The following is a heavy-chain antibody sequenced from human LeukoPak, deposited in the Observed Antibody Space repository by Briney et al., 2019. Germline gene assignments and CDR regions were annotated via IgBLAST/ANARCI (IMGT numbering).Heavy chain of an antibody. V-gene: IGHV1-3*01. D-gene: IGHD3-10*01. CDR3: ASENGEVITMVRGVHYGMDV. Sequence: ASVKVSCKASGYTFTSYAMHWVRQAPGQRLEWMGWINAGNGNTKYSQKFQGRVTITRDTSASTAYMELSSLRSEDTAVYYCASENGEVITMVRGVHYGMDVWGKGTTVTVSS. CDR2: INAGNGNT. J-gene: IGHJ6*04. CDR1: GYTFTSYA.